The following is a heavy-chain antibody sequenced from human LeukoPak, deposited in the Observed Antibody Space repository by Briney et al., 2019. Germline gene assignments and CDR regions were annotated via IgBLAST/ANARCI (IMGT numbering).Heavy chain of an antibody. Sequence: AASVKVSCKASGYTFTGHYMHWVRQAPGQGLEWMGWINPNRGGTNFAQKFQGRVTMTRDTSISTAYMELSRLRSDDTALYYCARVDDRGHYYDSSGPRKLFDYWGQGTLVTVSS. D-gene: IGHD3-22*01. CDR2: INPNRGGT. CDR3: ARVDDRGHYYDSSGPRKLFDY. J-gene: IGHJ4*02. CDR1: GYTFTGHY. V-gene: IGHV1-2*02.